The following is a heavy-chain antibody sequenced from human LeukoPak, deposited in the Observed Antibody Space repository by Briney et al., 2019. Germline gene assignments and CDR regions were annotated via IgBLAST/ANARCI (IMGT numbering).Heavy chain of an antibody. D-gene: IGHD5-24*01. CDR3: ARQGYSYALLDY. V-gene: IGHV4-34*01. J-gene: IGHJ4*02. CDR1: GGSFSGYY. CDR2: INHSGST. Sequence: PSETLSLTCAVYGGSFSGYYWSWIRQPPGKGLEWNGEINHSGSTNYNPSLKSRVTISIDTSKNQFSLKLNSVTAADTAVYYCARQGYSYALLDYWGQGTLVTVSS.